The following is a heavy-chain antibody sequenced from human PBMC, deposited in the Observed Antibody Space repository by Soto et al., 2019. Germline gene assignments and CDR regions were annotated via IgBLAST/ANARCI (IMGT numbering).Heavy chain of an antibody. J-gene: IGHJ4*02. Sequence: ASVKVSCKASGGTFSSYAISWLRQSPGQGLEWMGGIIPIFGTANYAQKFQGRVTITADESTSTAYMELSSLRSEDTAVYYCARAGYYDSSGYSNWGQGTLVTVSS. D-gene: IGHD3-22*01. CDR1: GGTFSSYA. CDR3: ARAGYYDSSGYSN. V-gene: IGHV1-69*13. CDR2: IIPIFGTA.